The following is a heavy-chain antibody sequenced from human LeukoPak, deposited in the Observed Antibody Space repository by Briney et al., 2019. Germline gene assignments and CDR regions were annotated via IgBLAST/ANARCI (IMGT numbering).Heavy chain of an antibody. V-gene: IGHV3-11*01. CDR3: ARDDWSTWIP. J-gene: IGHJ5*02. CDR1: GFTVSDNY. CDR2: ISSSGSTI. Sequence: PGGSLRLSCEASGFTVSDNYINWIRQAPGKGLEWVSYISSSGSTIYYADSVKGRFTISRDNAKNSLYLQMNSLRAEDTAVYYCARDDWSTWIPWGQGTLVTVSS. D-gene: IGHD2-21*01.